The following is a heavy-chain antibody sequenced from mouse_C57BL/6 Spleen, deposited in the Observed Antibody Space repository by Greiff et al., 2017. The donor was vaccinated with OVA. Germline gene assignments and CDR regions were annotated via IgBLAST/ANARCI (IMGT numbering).Heavy chain of an antibody. V-gene: IGHV1-50*01. CDR1: GYTFTSYW. CDR3: ARKDYVTTVVAPYFDY. CDR2: IDPSDSYT. J-gene: IGHJ2*01. Sequence: VQLQQPGAELVKPGASVKLSCKASGYTFTSYWMQWVKQRPGQGLEWIGEIDPSDSYTNYNQKFKGKATLTVDTSSSTAYMQLSSLTSEDSAVYYCARKDYVTTVVAPYFDYWGQGTTLTVSS. D-gene: IGHD1-1*01.